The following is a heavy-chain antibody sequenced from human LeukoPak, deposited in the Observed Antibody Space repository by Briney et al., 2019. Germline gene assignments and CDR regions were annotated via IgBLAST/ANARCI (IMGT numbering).Heavy chain of an antibody. CDR3: ARGYNWNSFDY. Sequence: GGSLRLSCAASGFTFSSYSMNWVRQAPGKGLEWVSYISSSSSTIYYADSVKGRFTISRDNAKNSLYLQMNSLRAEDTAVYYCARGYNWNSFDYWGQGTLVTVSS. J-gene: IGHJ4*02. CDR2: ISSSSSTI. D-gene: IGHD1-7*01. CDR1: GFTFSSYS. V-gene: IGHV3-48*04.